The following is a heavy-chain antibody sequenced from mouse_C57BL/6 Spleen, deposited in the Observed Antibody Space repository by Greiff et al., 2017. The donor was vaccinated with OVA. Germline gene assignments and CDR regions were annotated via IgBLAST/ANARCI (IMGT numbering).Heavy chain of an antibody. Sequence: QVQLQQPGAELVRPGSSVKLSCKASGYTFTSYWMHWVKQRPIQGLEWIGNIDPSDSETHYNQQFKDKATLTVDKSSSTAYMQLSSLTSEDSAVYYGARRGLYYYGSSPWYFDVWGTGTTVTVSS. V-gene: IGHV1-52*01. CDR2: IDPSDSET. J-gene: IGHJ1*03. D-gene: IGHD1-1*01. CDR3: ARRGLYYYGSSPWYFDV. CDR1: GYTFTSYW.